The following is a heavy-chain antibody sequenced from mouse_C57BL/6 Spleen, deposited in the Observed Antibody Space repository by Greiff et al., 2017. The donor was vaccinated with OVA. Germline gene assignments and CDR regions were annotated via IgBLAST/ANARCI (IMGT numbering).Heavy chain of an antibody. CDR1: GFSLTSYG. J-gene: IGHJ1*03. CDR3: AKIYASYCYFDV. V-gene: IGHV2-5*01. Sequence: QVQLQQSGPGLVQPSQSLSITCTVSGFSLTSYGVHWVRQSPGKGLEWLGVIWRGGSTDYNAAFMSRLSIPTDNSKSQVFFTMNCLQADDTAIYSCAKIYASYCYFDVWGTGPTVTVSS. D-gene: IGHD2-3*01. CDR2: IWRGGST.